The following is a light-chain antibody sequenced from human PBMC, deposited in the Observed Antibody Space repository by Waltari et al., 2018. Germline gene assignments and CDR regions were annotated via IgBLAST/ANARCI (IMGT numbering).Light chain of an antibody. J-gene: IGLJ2*01. CDR1: SNDIGSYNF. V-gene: IGLV2-23*02. Sequence: QSALTQPASVSGSPGQSITVSCIGTSNDIGSYNFVSCFQQHPGRAPKLMIYDVSERPLGVSNRFSGSKSCNTASLTISGLQAEDEADYYCFSYAGSNSFAFGGGTRVTVL. CDR2: DVS. CDR3: FSYAGSNSFA.